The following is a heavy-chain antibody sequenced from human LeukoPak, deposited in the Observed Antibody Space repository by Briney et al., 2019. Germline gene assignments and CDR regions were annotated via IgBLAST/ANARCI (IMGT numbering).Heavy chain of an antibody. V-gene: IGHV4-59*01. J-gene: IGHJ3*02. CDR3: ARYDSSGYSAFDI. D-gene: IGHD3-22*01. Sequence: ASETLSRTCTVSGGSISSYYWSWIRQPPGKGLEWIGYFYYSGSTNYNPSLKSRVTISVDASKNQFSLKLSSVPAAATAVYYCARYDSSGYSAFDIWGQGTMVTVSS. CDR2: FYYSGST. CDR1: GGSISSYY.